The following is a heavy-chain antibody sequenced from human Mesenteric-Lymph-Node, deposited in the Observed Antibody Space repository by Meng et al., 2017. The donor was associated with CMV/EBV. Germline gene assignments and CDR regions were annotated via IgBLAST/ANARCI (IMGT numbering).Heavy chain of an antibody. CDR1: GYSISSGYY. CDR2: IYHSGST. V-gene: IGHV4-38-2*02. CDR3: ARDWSPQGYYYYGMDV. Sequence: GSLRLSCTVSGYSISSGYYWGWIRQPPGKGLEWIGSIYHSGSTYYNPSLKSRVTISVDTSKNQFSLKLSSVTAADTAVYYCARDWSPQGYYYYGMDVWGQGTTVTVSS. J-gene: IGHJ6*02.